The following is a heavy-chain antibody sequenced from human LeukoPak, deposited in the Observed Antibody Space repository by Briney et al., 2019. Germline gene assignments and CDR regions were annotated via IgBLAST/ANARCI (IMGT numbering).Heavy chain of an antibody. CDR2: IYPGDSDT. CDR3: ARQVEVVVPAGTLKDYYYYYYMDV. D-gene: IGHD2-2*01. Sequence: GESLKISCKGSGYSFTSYWIGWVRQMPGKGLEWMGIIYPGDSDTRYSPSFQGQVTISADKSISTAYLQWSSLKASDTAMYYCARQVEVVVPAGTLKDYYYYYYMDVWGKGTTVTVSS. CDR1: GYSFTSYW. J-gene: IGHJ6*03. V-gene: IGHV5-51*01.